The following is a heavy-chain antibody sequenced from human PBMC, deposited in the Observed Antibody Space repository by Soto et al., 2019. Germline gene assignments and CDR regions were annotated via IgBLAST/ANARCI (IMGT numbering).Heavy chain of an antibody. D-gene: IGHD6-13*01. CDR1: GGTFSDYV. CDR2: IIAMSGTV. Sequence: QVQLVQSGSEVKRPGSSVRVSCKAVGGTFSDYVISWVRQAPGQGLEWMGGIIAMSGTVNNAQKFQDRVTITAVESTSTAYMELCSLRSEDTAIYYCAREAGYNWFDPWGQGTLVTVSS. CDR3: AREAGYNWFDP. J-gene: IGHJ5*02. V-gene: IGHV1-69*01.